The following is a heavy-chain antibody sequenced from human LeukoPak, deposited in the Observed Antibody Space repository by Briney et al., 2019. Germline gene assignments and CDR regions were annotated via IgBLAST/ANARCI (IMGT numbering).Heavy chain of an antibody. J-gene: IGHJ4*02. CDR1: GGSISSYY. CDR2: IYTSGST. V-gene: IGHV4-4*07. D-gene: IGHD2-2*01. Sequence: PSETLSLTCTVSGGSISSYYWSWIRQPAGKGLEWIGRIYTSGSTNYNPSLTSRVTMSVDTSKNQFSLKLSSVTAADTAVYYCAREAWYCSSTSCYVGIDYWGQGTLVTVSS. CDR3: AREAWYCSSTSCYVGIDY.